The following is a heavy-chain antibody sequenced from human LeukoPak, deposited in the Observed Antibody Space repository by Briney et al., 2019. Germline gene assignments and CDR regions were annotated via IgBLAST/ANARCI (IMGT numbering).Heavy chain of an antibody. J-gene: IGHJ4*02. Sequence: GGSLRLSCAASGFTFSSYSMNWVRQAPGKGLEWVSSISSSSSYINYADSVKGRFTISRDNSRNTLYLQMNSLRAEDTAVYYCARGLTVTAMGRSWGQGTLVTVSS. V-gene: IGHV3-21*01. CDR3: ARGLTVTAMGRS. CDR2: ISSSSSYI. D-gene: IGHD5-18*01. CDR1: GFTFSSYS.